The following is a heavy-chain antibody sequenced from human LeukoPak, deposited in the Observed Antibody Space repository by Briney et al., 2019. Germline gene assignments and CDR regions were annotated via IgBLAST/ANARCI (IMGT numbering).Heavy chain of an antibody. CDR1: GFTFSSYA. CDR3: AKGSTYFYGSGTTDDAFDI. Sequence: GGSLRLSCAASGFTFSSYAMSWVRQAPGKGLEWVSAISGSGENTHYADSVQGRFIISRDNSEKTMYLQMNSLRGEDTAVYYCAKGSTYFYGSGTTDDAFDIWGQGTMVTVSS. J-gene: IGHJ3*02. D-gene: IGHD3-10*01. CDR2: ISGSGENT. V-gene: IGHV3-23*01.